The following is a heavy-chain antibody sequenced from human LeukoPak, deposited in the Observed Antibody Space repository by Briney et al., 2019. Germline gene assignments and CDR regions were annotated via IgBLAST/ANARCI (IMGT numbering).Heavy chain of an antibody. Sequence: SETLSLTCTVSGGSISSHYWSWIRQPPGKGLEWIGYIYYSGSTNYNPSLKSRVTISVDTSKNQFSLKLSSVTAADTAVYYCARVSGPRVIIDYWGQGTLVTVSS. V-gene: IGHV4-59*11. D-gene: IGHD3-22*01. J-gene: IGHJ4*02. CDR1: GGSISSHY. CDR2: IYYSGST. CDR3: ARVSGPRVIIDY.